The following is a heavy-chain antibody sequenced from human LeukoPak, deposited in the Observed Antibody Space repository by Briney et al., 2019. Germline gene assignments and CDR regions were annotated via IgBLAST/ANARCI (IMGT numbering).Heavy chain of an antibody. CDR1: GFTFSSYA. Sequence: GGSLRLSCAASGFTFSSYAMSWVRQAPGKGLEWVSAISGSGGSTYYADSVKGRFTIPRDNSKNTLYLQMNSLRAEDTAVYYCAKGDGWGSSYYFDCWGQGTLVTVSS. CDR2: ISGSGGST. CDR3: AKGDGWGSSYYFDC. J-gene: IGHJ4*02. V-gene: IGHV3-23*01. D-gene: IGHD3-10*01.